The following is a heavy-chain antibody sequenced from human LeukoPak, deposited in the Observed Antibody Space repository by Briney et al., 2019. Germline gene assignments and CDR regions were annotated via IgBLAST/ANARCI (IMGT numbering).Heavy chain of an antibody. Sequence: SETLSLTCTVSGGSISSYYWGWIRQPPGKGLEWIGSIYYSGSTYYNPSLKSRVTISVDTSKNQFSLKLSSVTAADTAVYYCARVLGSGSYYKSDAFDIWGQGTMVTVSS. J-gene: IGHJ3*02. CDR2: IYYSGST. D-gene: IGHD3-10*01. V-gene: IGHV4-39*07. CDR3: ARVLGSGSYYKSDAFDI. CDR1: GGSISSYY.